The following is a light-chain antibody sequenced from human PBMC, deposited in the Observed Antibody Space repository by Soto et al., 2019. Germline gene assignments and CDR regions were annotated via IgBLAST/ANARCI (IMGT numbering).Light chain of an antibody. Sequence: QSVLTQPASVSGSPGQSITISCTGTSGDVGGYHYVSWYQQHPGKAPKLIIYEVSNRPSGISNRFSGSKSGNTASLTISGLQAEDEADYYCLSYTGSSTWVFGGGTKLTVL. CDR1: SGDVGGYHY. CDR3: LSYTGSSTWV. J-gene: IGLJ3*02. CDR2: EVS. V-gene: IGLV2-14*01.